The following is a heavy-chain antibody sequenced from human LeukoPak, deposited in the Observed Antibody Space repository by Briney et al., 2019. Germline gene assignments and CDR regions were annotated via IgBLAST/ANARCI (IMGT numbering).Heavy chain of an antibody. J-gene: IGHJ4*02. CDR1: GFTLSSYS. Sequence: GGSLRLSCAASGFTLSSYSMNWVRQAPGKGLEWVSSISSSSSSYIYYADSVKGRFTISRDNAKNSLYLQMNSLRAEDTAVYYCARDWGIAVAIDYWGQGTLVTVSS. V-gene: IGHV3-21*01. CDR3: ARDWGIAVAIDY. D-gene: IGHD6-19*01. CDR2: ISSSSSSYI.